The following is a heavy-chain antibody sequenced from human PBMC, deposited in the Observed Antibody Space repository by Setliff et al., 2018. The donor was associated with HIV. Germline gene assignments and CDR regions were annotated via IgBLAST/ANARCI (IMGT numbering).Heavy chain of an antibody. CDR1: DGSVSNQY. CDR2: IYATGST. D-gene: IGHD2-15*01. Sequence: LSLTCIVSDGSVSNQYWSWIRQTAGKGLEWIGRIYATGSTNYNPSLKSRVTMSLDTSKKHFSLNLKSVTAADTAVYYCALTGHRLLRGYMDVWGKGTTVTVSS. J-gene: IGHJ6*03. V-gene: IGHV4-4*07. CDR3: ALTGHRLLRGYMDV.